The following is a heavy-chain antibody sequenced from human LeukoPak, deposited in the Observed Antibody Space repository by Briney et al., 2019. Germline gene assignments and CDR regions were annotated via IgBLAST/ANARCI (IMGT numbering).Heavy chain of an antibody. CDR3: ARGLVRPVGATHFDF. J-gene: IGHJ4*02. D-gene: IGHD1-26*01. CDR2: ISWNGGAV. V-gene: IGHV3-9*01. CDR1: GFIFDDYA. Sequence: RPLRLSSAASGFIFDDYAMHCVRQAPGKGPEWGSGISWNGGAVGYAASVKGRCTISRDNAGNPLYLQLSRLRPADTASYYCARGLVRPVGATHFDFWGQGTLVTVSS.